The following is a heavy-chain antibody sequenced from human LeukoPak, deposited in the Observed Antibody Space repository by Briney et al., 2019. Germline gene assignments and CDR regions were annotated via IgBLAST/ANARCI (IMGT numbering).Heavy chain of an antibody. J-gene: IGHJ4*02. CDR1: GFTFSSYS. V-gene: IGHV3-21*01. CDR2: ISSSSSYI. CDR3: ARDGAGTFDY. D-gene: IGHD6-13*01. Sequence: PGGSLRLSCAASGFTFSSYSMNWVRQAPGKGLEWVSSISSSSSYIYYADSVKGRFTISRDNAKNSRYLQMNSLRAEDTAVYYCARDGAGTFDYWGQGTLVTVSS.